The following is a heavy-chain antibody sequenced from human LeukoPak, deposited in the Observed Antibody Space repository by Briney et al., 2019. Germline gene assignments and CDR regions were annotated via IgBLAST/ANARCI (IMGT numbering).Heavy chain of an antibody. D-gene: IGHD6-6*01. Sequence: PSETLSLTCAVYGASFRGYYWSWIRQSPGKGLEWIGEIFHSGTTNYYPSLKSRVTMSVDTSKNHFSLRLSSVTAADTAVYYCARHARVAAHTNHLDYWGQGTLVTVSS. CDR3: ARHARVAAHTNHLDY. CDR1: GASFRGYY. J-gene: IGHJ4*02. V-gene: IGHV4-34*12. CDR2: IFHSGTT.